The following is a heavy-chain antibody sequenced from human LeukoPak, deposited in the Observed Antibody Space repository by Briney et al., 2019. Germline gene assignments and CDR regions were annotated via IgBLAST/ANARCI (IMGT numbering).Heavy chain of an antibody. J-gene: IGHJ4*02. V-gene: IGHV1-2*02. D-gene: IGHD5-12*01. CDR3: ARVDSGGYDFDY. CDR2: INPNSGGT. Sequence: ASVKVSCKASGYTFTGYYMHWVRQAPGQGREWMGWINPNSGGTNYAQKFQGRVTMTRDTSISTAYMELSRLRSDDTAVYYCARVDSGGYDFDYWGQGTLVTVSS. CDR1: GYTFTGYY.